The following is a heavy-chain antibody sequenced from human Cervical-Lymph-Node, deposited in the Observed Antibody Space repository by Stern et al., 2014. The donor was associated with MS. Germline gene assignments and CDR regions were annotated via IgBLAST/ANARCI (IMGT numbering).Heavy chain of an antibody. J-gene: IGHJ4*02. Sequence: VQLVESGAEVKKPGASVKVSCKTSGYTFTSDDINWVRQASGQGLEWMGWMNPDSGDTGYAKKFQGRLTITRNTSISTAYMELTTLRSEDTAVYCCTKAWDSWGQGTLVIVSS. V-gene: IGHV1-8*01. CDR2: MNPDSGDT. CDR3: TKAWDS. CDR1: GYTFTSDD.